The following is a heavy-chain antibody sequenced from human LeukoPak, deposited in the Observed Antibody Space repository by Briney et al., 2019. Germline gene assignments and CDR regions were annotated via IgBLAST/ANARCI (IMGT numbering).Heavy chain of an antibody. Sequence: ASVKVSCEASGYTFTSYDINWVRQATGQGLEWMGWMNPNSGNTGYAQKFQGRVTITRNTSISTAYMELSSLRSEDTAVYYCAKSNYYDSSGYFFDYWGQGTLVTVSS. D-gene: IGHD3-22*01. CDR2: MNPNSGNT. V-gene: IGHV1-8*03. CDR3: AKSNYYDSSGYFFDY. CDR1: GYTFTSYD. J-gene: IGHJ4*02.